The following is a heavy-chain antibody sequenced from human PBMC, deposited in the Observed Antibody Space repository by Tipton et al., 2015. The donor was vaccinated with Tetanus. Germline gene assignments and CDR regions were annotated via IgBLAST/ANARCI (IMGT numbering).Heavy chain of an antibody. CDR2: ISNSGRT. CDR3: ARANYEFPNKGPFDS. CDR1: GGSVRSGDYQ. J-gene: IGHJ4*02. Sequence: TLSLTCSVSGGSVRSGDYQWSWIRQPPGKGLEWLAYISNSGRTNSNYSLKSRITISQDKSKNQFSLRLTSVTAADTAVYYCARANYEFPNKGPFDSWGQGTLVIVSS. D-gene: IGHD3-3*01. V-gene: IGHV4-61*08.